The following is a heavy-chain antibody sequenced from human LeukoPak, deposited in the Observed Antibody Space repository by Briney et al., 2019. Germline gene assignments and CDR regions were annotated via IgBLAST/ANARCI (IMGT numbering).Heavy chain of an antibody. CDR2: IYYTGST. CDR3: ASLRVYSGSYVFDY. D-gene: IGHD1-26*01. V-gene: IGHV4-39*07. Sequence: PSETLSLTCTVSGGSISSYYWGWLRQPPGKGLEWIGSIYYTGSTYDTPSLKSRVTISVDTSKNQFSLKLRSVTAADTAVYYCASLRVYSGSYVFDYWGQGTLVTVSS. J-gene: IGHJ4*02. CDR1: GGSISSYY.